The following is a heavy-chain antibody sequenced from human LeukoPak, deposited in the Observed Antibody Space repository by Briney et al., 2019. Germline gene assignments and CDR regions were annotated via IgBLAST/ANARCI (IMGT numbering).Heavy chain of an antibody. CDR1: GFTFSNSA. Sequence: GGSLRLSCAASGFTFSNSAMSWVRQAPGKGLGWVSTLSGSGITTYYADSVKGRFTISRDNSKNTLYPQMNSLRAEDTAVYYCAKGIYSSGWSYFDYWGHGTLVTVSS. CDR2: LSGSGITT. J-gene: IGHJ4*01. V-gene: IGHV3-23*01. D-gene: IGHD6-19*01. CDR3: AKGIYSSGWSYFDY.